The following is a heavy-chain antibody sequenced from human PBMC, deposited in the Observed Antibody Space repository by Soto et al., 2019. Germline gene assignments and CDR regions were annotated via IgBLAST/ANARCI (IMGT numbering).Heavy chain of an antibody. V-gene: IGHV4-34*01. J-gene: IGHJ6*03. CDR2: INHSGST. CDR1: GGSFSGYY. D-gene: IGHD3-9*01. CDR3: ARAPLRYFDWPHYYYYMDV. Sequence: PSETLSLTCAVYGGSFSGYYWSWIRQPPGKGLEWIGEINHSGSTNYNPSLKSRVTISVDTSKNQFSLKLSSVTAADTAVYYCARAPLRYFDWPHYYYYMDVWGKGTTVTVSS.